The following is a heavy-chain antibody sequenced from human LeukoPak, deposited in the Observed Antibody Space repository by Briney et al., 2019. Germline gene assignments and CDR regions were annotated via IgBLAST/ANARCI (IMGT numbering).Heavy chain of an antibody. D-gene: IGHD6-13*01. CDR3: ARVRAAAGYYYMDV. J-gene: IGHJ6*03. Sequence: ASVKVSCKASGYTFTGYYMHWVRQAPGQGLEWMGWINPNSGGTNYAQKFQGRVTMTRDTSISTAYMELGRLRSDDTAVYYCARVRAAAGYYYMDVWGKGTTVTISS. CDR2: INPNSGGT. CDR1: GYTFTGYY. V-gene: IGHV1-2*02.